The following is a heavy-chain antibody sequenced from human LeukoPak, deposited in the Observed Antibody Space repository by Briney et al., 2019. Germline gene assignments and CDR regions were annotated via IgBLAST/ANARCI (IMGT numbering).Heavy chain of an antibody. D-gene: IGHD1-26*01. Sequence: GGSLRLSCATSGFTFSSYAMSWVRQAPGKGLEWVSGISGSGGSTYYADSVKGRFTISRDNSKNTLYLQMNSLRAEDTAVYYCAPRIVGATVVGLWGRGTLVTVSS. CDR2: ISGSGGST. J-gene: IGHJ2*01. CDR3: APRIVGATVVGL. CDR1: GFTFSSYA. V-gene: IGHV3-23*01.